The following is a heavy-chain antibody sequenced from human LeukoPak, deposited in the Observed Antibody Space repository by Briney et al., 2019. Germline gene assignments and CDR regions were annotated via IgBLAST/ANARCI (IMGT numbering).Heavy chain of an antibody. CDR1: GFTVSSNY. Sequence: PGGSLRLSCAASGFTVSSNYMSWVRQAPGKGLEWVSVIYSGGSTYYADSVEGRFTISRDNSKNTLYLQMNSLRAEDTAVYYCARTGITVVISDAFDIWGQGTMVTVSS. CDR3: ARTGITVVISDAFDI. J-gene: IGHJ3*02. V-gene: IGHV3-66*02. CDR2: IYSGGST. D-gene: IGHD4-23*01.